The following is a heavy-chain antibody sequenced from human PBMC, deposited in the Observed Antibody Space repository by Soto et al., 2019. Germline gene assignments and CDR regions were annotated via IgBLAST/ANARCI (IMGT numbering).Heavy chain of an antibody. CDR1: GDAISSYY. J-gene: IGHJ4*02. Sequence: PSETLSLTCSVSGDAISSYYWSWIRQPPGKGLEWSGEINHSGSTNYNPSLKSRVTISVDTSKNQFSLKLSAVTAADTAGDYRARVTGYFDYWGQGTLVTVSS. CDR2: INHSGST. CDR3: ARVTGYFDY. V-gene: IGHV4-34*01.